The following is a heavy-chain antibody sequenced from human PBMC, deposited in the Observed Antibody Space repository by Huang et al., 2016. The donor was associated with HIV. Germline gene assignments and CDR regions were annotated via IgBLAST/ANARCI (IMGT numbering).Heavy chain of an antibody. CDR3: ARATYRDFEYSFDF. CDR2: IFATVTT. Sequence: QVQLQESGPGLVKPSQTLSLICSVSGDSITSSMTYYLTWVRQPAGQGRDYVGLIFATVTTYYNPALKPRVSISLDTSKNQFSLRLTSMTAADTAVYYCARATYRDFEYSFDFWGQGILVTVSS. D-gene: IGHD2-21*01. CDR1: GDSITSSMTYY. J-gene: IGHJ4*02. V-gene: IGHV4-61*09.